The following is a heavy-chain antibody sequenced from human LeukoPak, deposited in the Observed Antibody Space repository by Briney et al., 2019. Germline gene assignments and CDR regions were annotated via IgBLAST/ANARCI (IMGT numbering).Heavy chain of an antibody. V-gene: IGHV3-30*04. Sequence: GRSLRLSCAASGFTFSSYAMHWVRQAPGKGLEWVAVISYDGSNKYYADSVKGLFTISRDNSKNTLYLQMNSLRAEDTAVYYCARDYSSSFFDYWGQGTLVTVSS. J-gene: IGHJ4*02. CDR2: ISYDGSNK. CDR1: GFTFSSYA. D-gene: IGHD6-13*01. CDR3: ARDYSSSFFDY.